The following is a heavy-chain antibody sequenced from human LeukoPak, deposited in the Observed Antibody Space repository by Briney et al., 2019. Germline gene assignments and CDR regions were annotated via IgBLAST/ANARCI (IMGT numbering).Heavy chain of an antibody. Sequence: ESGPGLVKPSETLSLTCTVSGGSLSSSSYYWGWIRQPPGKGLEWIGSIYYSGSTYYNPSLKSRVTISVDTSKNQFSLKLSSVTAADTAVYYCARLNGYSYGYEDYWGQGTLVTVSS. J-gene: IGHJ4*02. CDR1: GGSLSSSSYY. D-gene: IGHD5-18*01. CDR3: ARLNGYSYGYEDY. V-gene: IGHV4-39*01. CDR2: IYYSGST.